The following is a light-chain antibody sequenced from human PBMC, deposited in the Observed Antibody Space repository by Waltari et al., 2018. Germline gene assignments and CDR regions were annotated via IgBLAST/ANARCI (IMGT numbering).Light chain of an antibody. J-gene: IGLJ2*01. Sequence: SYELTQPPSVSVSPGQTARITCSGDALPKKYSYWYQKKSGQAPVLVIYEDSKRPSGIPEGFSGSSSGTMATLTISGAQVEDEADYYCYSTDSSGNHRGVFGGGTKLTVL. CDR3: YSTDSSGNHRGV. V-gene: IGLV3-10*01. CDR1: ALPKKY. CDR2: EDS.